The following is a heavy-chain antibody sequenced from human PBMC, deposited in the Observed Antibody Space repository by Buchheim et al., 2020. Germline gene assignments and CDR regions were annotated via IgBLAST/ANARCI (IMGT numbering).Heavy chain of an antibody. CDR3: AKSGGSGTHYYYYMNV. D-gene: IGHD3-10*01. CDR2: ISGTGGKI. V-gene: IGHV3-23*01. J-gene: IGHJ6*03. Sequence: EVQLLESGGGLVQPGESLRLSCAASGFSFGSYAMNWVRQAPGKGLEWVSSISGTGGKIYYADSVKGRLTISRDNSKNTLSLQMNSLRADDTAIYYCAKSGGSGTHYYYYMNVWGKGTT. CDR1: GFSFGSYA.